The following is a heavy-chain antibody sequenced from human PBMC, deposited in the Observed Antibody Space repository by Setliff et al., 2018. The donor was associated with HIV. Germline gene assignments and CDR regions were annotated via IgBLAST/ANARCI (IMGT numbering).Heavy chain of an antibody. J-gene: IGHJ4*03. CDR2: IYTGDSQT. CDR1: GNTFANHW. CDR3: ARQRVAISMLVVQNPSPLDT. Sequence: PGESLKISCTGHGNTFANHWIAWVRQKPGKGLEWMGLIYTGDSQTTYSPAFQGQVTISADKSISTAYLQWTNLKASDSATYYCARQRVAISMLVVQNPSPLDTWGQGTVVTVSS. D-gene: IGHD3-10*02. V-gene: IGHV5-51*01.